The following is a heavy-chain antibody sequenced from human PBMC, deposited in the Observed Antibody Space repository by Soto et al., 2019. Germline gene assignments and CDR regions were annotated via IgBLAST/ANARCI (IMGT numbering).Heavy chain of an antibody. Sequence: SETLSLTCTVAGGYLSSYYLSWIRPPPGKGPEWIGYIYYSGSTNYNPSLKSRVTISVDTSKNQFSLKLSSVTAADTAVYYCAKVNDFWTGYYSTNWFDPWGQGTLVTVSS. CDR2: IYYSGST. CDR1: GGYLSSYY. CDR3: AKVNDFWTGYYSTNWFDP. V-gene: IGHV4-59*01. J-gene: IGHJ5*02. D-gene: IGHD3-3*01.